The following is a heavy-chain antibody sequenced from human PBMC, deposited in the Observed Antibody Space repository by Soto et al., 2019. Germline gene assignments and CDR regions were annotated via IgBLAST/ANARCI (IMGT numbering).Heavy chain of an antibody. CDR1: GFTFSSYG. V-gene: IGHV3-33*01. CDR2: IWYDGSNK. Sequence: GGSLRLSCAASGFTFSSYGMHWVRQAPGKGLEWVAVIWYDGSNKYYADSVKGRFTISRDNSKNTLYLQMNSLRAEDTAVYYCARDGGRWLQLKYYYYGMDVWGQGTTVTVSS. D-gene: IGHD5-18*01. J-gene: IGHJ6*02. CDR3: ARDGGRWLQLKYYYYGMDV.